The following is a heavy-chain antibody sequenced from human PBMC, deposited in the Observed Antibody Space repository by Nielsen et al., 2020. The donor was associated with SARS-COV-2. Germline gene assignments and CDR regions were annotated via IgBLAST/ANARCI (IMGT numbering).Heavy chain of an antibody. D-gene: IGHD2-2*03. V-gene: IGHV3-21*04. CDR2: IDGTSSYI. CDR1: GFTFSIYS. J-gene: IGHJ4*02. Sequence: GGSLRLSCAASGFTFSIYSMTWVRQAPGKGLEWVAAIDGTSSYIYYADAVKGRLTISRDNAKNSLYLQLTSLRVEDTAVYYCAKGGAGYCAGTTCYAAIDSWGQGTLVTVSS. CDR3: AKGGAGYCAGTTCYAAIDS.